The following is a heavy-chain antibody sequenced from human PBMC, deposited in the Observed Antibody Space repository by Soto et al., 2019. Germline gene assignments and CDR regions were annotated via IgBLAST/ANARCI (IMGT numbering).Heavy chain of an antibody. J-gene: IGHJ4*02. V-gene: IGHV3-30*18. D-gene: IGHD3-3*01. CDR3: GKRRVLEWEVQEFDY. CDR1: GFTFSSHG. Sequence: QVHLVESGGGVVQPGRSLRLSCAASGFTFSSHGMHWIRQAPGKGLEWVAVIPYDGSHQYYADSVKGRFSISRDNSKNTLYQQMISLRAEETAVYYCGKRRVLEWEVQEFDYWGQGTLVSVSS. CDR2: IPYDGSHQ.